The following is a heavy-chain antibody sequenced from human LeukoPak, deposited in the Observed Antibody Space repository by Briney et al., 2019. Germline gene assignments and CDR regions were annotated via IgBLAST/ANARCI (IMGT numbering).Heavy chain of an antibody. V-gene: IGHV1-3*01. CDR3: ARDGITGTTPLDY. CDR2: INAGNGNT. CDR1: GDTFTSYA. Sequence: ASVKVSCKASGDTFTSYAMHWVRQAPGQRLEWMGWINAGNGNTKYSQKFQGRVTITRDTSASTAYMELSSLRSEDTAVYYCARDGITGTTPLDYWAREPWSPSPQ. J-gene: IGHJ4*02. D-gene: IGHD1-7*01.